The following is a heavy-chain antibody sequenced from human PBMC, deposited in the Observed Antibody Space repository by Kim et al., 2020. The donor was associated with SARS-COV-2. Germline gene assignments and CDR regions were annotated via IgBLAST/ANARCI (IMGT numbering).Heavy chain of an antibody. CDR1: GFTVSTSF. CDR2: IYSGGTT. Sequence: GGSLRLSCAASGFTVSTSFMSWVRQAPGKGLEWVSGIYSGGTTWYADSVKGRITMSRDSSKNTRYLQMNSLRAEDTAVYYCAVEINRLGSDNYHNHNCFDPWGRGTRVTVSS. CDR3: AVEINRLGSDNYHNHNCFDP. J-gene: IGHJ5*02. D-gene: IGHD3-10*01. V-gene: IGHV3-53*01.